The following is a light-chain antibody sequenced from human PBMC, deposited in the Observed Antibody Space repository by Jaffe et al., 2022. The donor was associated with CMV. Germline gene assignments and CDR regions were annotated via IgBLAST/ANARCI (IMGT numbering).Light chain of an antibody. CDR2: AAS. V-gene: IGKV1-39*01. Sequence: DIQMTQSPSSLSASIGDRVTITCRASQNIGKYLNWYKVEAGRAPKFLIYAASTLQSGVPSRFSGSGSGTDYTLTISSLQPDDFATYYCQQSYSKPHTFGGGTRVEIE. CDR3: QQSYSKPHT. CDR1: QNIGKY. J-gene: IGKJ4*01.